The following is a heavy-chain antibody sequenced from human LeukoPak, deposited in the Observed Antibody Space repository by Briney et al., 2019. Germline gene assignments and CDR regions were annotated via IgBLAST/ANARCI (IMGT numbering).Heavy chain of an antibody. Sequence: PGGSLRLSCAASGFTFSSYAMHWVRQAPGKGLEWVAVISYDGSNKYYADSVKGRFTISRDNSKNTLYLQMNSLRAEDTAVYYCARDCLAYCGGHCFAENTNIDYWGQGTLVTVSS. V-gene: IGHV3-30*04. CDR3: ARDCLAYCGGHCFAENTNIDY. CDR2: ISYDGSNK. CDR1: GFTFSSYA. J-gene: IGHJ4*02. D-gene: IGHD2-21*02.